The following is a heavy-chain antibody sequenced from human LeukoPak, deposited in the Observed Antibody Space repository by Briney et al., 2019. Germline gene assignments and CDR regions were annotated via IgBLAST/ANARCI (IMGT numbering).Heavy chain of an antibody. CDR3: AKSTGLVAATPFDY. Sequence: PGGSLRLSCAASGFTFSSYSMNWVRQAPGKGLEWVSAISGSGGSTYYADSVKGRFTISRDNSKNTLYLQMNSLRAEDTAVYYCAKSTGLVAATPFDYWGQGTLVTVSS. CDR1: GFTFSSYS. V-gene: IGHV3-23*01. CDR2: ISGSGGST. D-gene: IGHD2-15*01. J-gene: IGHJ4*02.